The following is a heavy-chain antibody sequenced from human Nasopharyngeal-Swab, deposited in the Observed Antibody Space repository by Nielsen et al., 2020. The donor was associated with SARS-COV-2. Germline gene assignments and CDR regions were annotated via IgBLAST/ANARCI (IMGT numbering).Heavy chain of an antibody. CDR1: GYTFTSYG. CDR3: ARDLTALNYDILTGYFSDAFDI. CDR2: ISAYNDNT. V-gene: IGHV1-18*01. J-gene: IGHJ3*02. Sequence: ASVKVSCKASGYTFTSYGISWVRQAPGQGLEWMGWISAYNDNTDYAQKLQGRVTMTTDTSTSTAYMELRSLRSDDTAVYYCARDLTALNYDILTGYFSDAFDIWGQGTMVTVSS. D-gene: IGHD3-9*01.